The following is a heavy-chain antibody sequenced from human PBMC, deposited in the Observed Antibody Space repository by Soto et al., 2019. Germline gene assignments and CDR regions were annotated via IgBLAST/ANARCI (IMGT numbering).Heavy chain of an antibody. V-gene: IGHV3-23*01. CDR1: GFPFGSHA. J-gene: IGHJ3*02. D-gene: IGHD4-17*01. CDR3: AHPRGYGVFDAYDI. CDR2: ISAGGGST. Sequence: GGSLRLSCAASGFPFGSHAMSWVRQAPGKGLEWVSAISAGGGSTYYADSVRGRFTISRDNSINTLYMQMNSLRTEDTAVYYCAHPRGYGVFDAYDIWGQGAMVTVSS.